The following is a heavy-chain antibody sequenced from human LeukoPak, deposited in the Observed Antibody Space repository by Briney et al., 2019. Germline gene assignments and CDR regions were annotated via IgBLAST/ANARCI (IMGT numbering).Heavy chain of an antibody. D-gene: IGHD2-15*01. J-gene: IGHJ3*02. Sequence: GGSLRLSCAASGLTFSSYAMSWVRQAPGKGLEWVSAISGSGGSTYYADSVKGRFTISRDNSKNTLYLQMNSLRAEDTAVYYCAREYCSGGSCYSVGAFDIWGQGTMVTVSS. CDR3: AREYCSGGSCYSVGAFDI. CDR1: GLTFSSYA. CDR2: ISGSGGST. V-gene: IGHV3-23*01.